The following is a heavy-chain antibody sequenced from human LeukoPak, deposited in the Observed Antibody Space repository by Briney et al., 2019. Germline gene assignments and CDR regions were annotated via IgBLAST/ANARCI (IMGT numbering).Heavy chain of an antibody. CDR2: IYPDDSNT. Sequence: GKSLKISCQGSGYNFPIYWIGWVRQMPGQGLEWMGIIYPDDSNTIYGPSFQGQVTISADKSINTAYLEWSSLKASDTAIYYCARQGAAGKYYYYYMDVWGKGTTVTVSS. D-gene: IGHD6-13*01. V-gene: IGHV5-51*01. CDR1: GYNFPIYW. J-gene: IGHJ6*03. CDR3: ARQGAAGKYYYYYMDV.